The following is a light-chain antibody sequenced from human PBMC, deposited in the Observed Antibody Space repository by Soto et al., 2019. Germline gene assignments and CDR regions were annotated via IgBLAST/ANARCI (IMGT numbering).Light chain of an antibody. V-gene: IGKV3-20*01. CDR1: QSVSSL. Sequence: EIVLTQSPDSLALSPGERATLSCRASQSVSSLLTWYQQKPGQSPRLLIYGASNRATGIPDRFIGSGSGTDFTLTITKLEPEDFAVYYCQQYGSSPLYSFGQGTKLEIK. J-gene: IGKJ2*03. CDR2: GAS. CDR3: QQYGSSPLYS.